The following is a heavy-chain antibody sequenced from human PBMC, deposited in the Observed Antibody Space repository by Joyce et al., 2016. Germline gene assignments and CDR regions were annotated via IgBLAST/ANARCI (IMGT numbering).Heavy chain of an antibody. D-gene: IGHD6-19*01. CDR1: GYTFISYG. CDR3: ARRDSSGLYVDAFDI. V-gene: IGHV1-18*01. J-gene: IGHJ3*02. Sequence: QVQLVQSGAEVKKPGASVKVSCKASGYTFISYGITWVRQAPGQGVEWMGWISANNGNTNYAQKRQGRVTMTTDTSTTTAFMELRSLRSDDTAVYYCARRDSSGLYVDAFDIWGQGTMVTVSS. CDR2: ISANNGNT.